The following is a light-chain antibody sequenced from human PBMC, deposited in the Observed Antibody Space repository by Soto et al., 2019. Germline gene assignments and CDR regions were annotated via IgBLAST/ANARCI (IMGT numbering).Light chain of an antibody. Sequence: SYELTQPPSVSMAPGQTARVTCGGNNIGSKSVHWYQQRPGQAPVLVVYDDSDRPSGIPERFSGSNSGNTATLTISGVEAGDEADYSCQVWDSRSDHPVFGGGTKVTVL. V-gene: IGLV3-21*02. CDR2: DDS. CDR1: NIGSKS. CDR3: QVWDSRSDHPV. J-gene: IGLJ2*01.